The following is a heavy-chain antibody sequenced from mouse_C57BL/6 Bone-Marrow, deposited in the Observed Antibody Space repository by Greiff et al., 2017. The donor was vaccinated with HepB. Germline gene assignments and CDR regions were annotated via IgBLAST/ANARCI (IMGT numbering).Heavy chain of an antibody. CDR2: IRSKSNNYAT. CDR3: VRHYGSSNYYAMDY. D-gene: IGHD1-1*01. V-gene: IGHV10-1*01. CDR1: GFSFNTYA. J-gene: IGHJ4*01. Sequence: EVQLVESGGGLVQPKGSLKLSCAASGFSFNTYAMNWVRQAPGKGLEWVARIRSKSNNYATYYADSVKDRFTISRDDSESMLYLQMNNLKTEDTAMYYCVRHYGSSNYYAMDYWGQVTSVTVSS.